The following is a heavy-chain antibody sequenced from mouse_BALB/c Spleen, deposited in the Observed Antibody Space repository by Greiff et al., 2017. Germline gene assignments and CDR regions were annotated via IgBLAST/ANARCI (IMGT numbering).Heavy chain of an antibody. J-gene: IGHJ4*01. CDR1: GFTFNTYS. CDR2: IRSKSNNYAT. V-gene: IGHV10-1*02. D-gene: IGHD2-13*01. Sequence: EVHLVESGGGLVQPKGSLKLSCAASGFTFNTYSMNWVRQTPGKGLEWVAGIRSKSNNYATYYADSMKDRFTISRNDSQSVLYLQMNNLKTEDTAMYYYVGEGYGESYAMDYWGQGTSVTVSA. CDR3: VGEGYGESYAMDY.